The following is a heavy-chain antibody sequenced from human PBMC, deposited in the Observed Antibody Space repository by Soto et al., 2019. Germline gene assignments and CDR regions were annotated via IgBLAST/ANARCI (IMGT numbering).Heavy chain of an antibody. Sequence: PGESLKISCKGSGYSFTSYWISWVRQMPGKGLEWMGRIDPSDSYTNYSPSFQGHVTISVDKSISTAYLQWSSLKASDTAMYYCARLSSSWSVGRANWFDPWGQGTLVTVSS. CDR2: IDPSDSYT. V-gene: IGHV5-10-1*01. J-gene: IGHJ5*02. CDR1: GYSFTSYW. CDR3: ARLSSSWSVGRANWFDP. D-gene: IGHD6-13*01.